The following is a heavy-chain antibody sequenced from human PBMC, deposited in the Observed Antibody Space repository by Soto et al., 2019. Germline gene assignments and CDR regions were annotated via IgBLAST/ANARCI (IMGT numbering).Heavy chain of an antibody. J-gene: IGHJ6*02. D-gene: IGHD2-2*01. CDR3: ARSQGSRTSLEIYYYYYYGMDV. CDR2: IIPISDTT. V-gene: IGHV1-69*01. CDR1: GGTFSSYV. Sequence: QVQLVQSGAEVKKPGSSVKVSCKASGGTFSSYVISWVRQAPGQGLEWMGGIIPISDTTNYAQKFQGRVTITADESTSTAYMELSRLRTEDTAVYYCARSQGSRTSLEIYYYYYYGMDVWGQGTTVTVSS.